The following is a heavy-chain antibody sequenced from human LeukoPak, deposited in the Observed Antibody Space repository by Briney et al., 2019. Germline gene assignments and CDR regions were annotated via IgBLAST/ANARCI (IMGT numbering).Heavy chain of an antibody. J-gene: IGHJ6*02. Sequence: PGGSLRLSCVASGFTFSSYDMHWVRQATGKGLEWVSAIGTAGDTYYPGSVKGRFTISRENAKNSLYLQMNSLRAEDTAVYYCAREGGYYYGMDVWGQGTTVTVSS. CDR2: IGTAGDT. CDR1: GFTFSSYD. D-gene: IGHD3-16*01. V-gene: IGHV3-13*01. CDR3: AREGGYYYGMDV.